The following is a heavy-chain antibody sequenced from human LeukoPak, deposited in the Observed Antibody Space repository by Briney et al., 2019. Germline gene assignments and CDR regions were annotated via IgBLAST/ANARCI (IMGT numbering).Heavy chain of an antibody. J-gene: IGHJ6*02. CDR3: AKAGASSWYVNYYYYGMDV. CDR1: GFTFSSYW. D-gene: IGHD6-13*01. V-gene: IGHV3-30*18. CDR2: ISYDGSNK. Sequence: GGSLRLSCAASGFTFSSYWMSWVRQAPGKGLEWVAVISYDGSNKYYADSVKGRFTISRDNSKNTLYLQMNSLRAEDTAVYYCAKAGASSWYVNYYYYGMDVWGQGTTVTVSS.